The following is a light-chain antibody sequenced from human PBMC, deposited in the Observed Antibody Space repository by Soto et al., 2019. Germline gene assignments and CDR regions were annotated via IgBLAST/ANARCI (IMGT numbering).Light chain of an antibody. J-gene: IGLJ1*01. V-gene: IGLV2-14*01. Sequence: LSHPASVCWSAGVLHTISCTGTSSHVGGYNYVSLYQQHPGKAPKLMIYEVSNRPSGVSNRFSGSKSGNTASLTISGLQAEDEADYYCSSYTSSSTPVYVLGTGTKVTAL. CDR2: EVS. CDR3: SSYTSSSTPVYV. CDR1: SSHVGGYNY.